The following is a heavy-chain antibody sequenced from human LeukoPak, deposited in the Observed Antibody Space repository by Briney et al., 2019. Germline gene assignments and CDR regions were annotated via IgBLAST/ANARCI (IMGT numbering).Heavy chain of an antibody. CDR3: ARESMGYPHKDFDS. V-gene: IGHV3-30*02. CDR2: IWYDASNK. J-gene: IGHJ4*02. D-gene: IGHD1-1*01. Sequence: PGGSLRLSGALSGFRLSDNGMHWVRQAPGKGLEWVAYIWYDASNKDYASSVKGRFTISRDSSKSTVYLQMNSLRPEDTAVYYCARESMGYPHKDFDSWGQGTLVTVSS. CDR1: GFRLSDNG.